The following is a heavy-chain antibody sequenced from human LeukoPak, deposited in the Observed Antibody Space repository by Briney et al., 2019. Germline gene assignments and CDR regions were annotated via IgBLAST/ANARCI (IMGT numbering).Heavy chain of an antibody. Sequence: PGGSLRLSCAASGFTFSSYSMNRVRQAPGKGLEWVSSISSSSSYIYYADSVKGRFTISRDNAKNSLYLQMNSLRAEDTAVYYCARDPYYYGSGSHLGYYYYGMDVWGKGTTVTVSS. CDR2: ISSSSSYI. CDR3: ARDPYYYGSGSHLGYYYYGMDV. V-gene: IGHV3-21*01. CDR1: GFTFSSYS. J-gene: IGHJ6*04. D-gene: IGHD3-10*01.